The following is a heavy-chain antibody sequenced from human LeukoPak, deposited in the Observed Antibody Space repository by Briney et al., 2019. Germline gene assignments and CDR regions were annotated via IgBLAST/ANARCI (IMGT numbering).Heavy chain of an antibody. CDR1: GGSISSGYY. CDR2: IYHSGST. Sequence: IPSETLSLTCTVSGGSISSGYYWGWIRQPPGKGLEWIGSIYHSGSTYYNPSLKSRVTISVDTSKNQFSLKLSSVTAADTAVYYCARAGDFYSSGWYAPSSDYYMDVWGKGTTVTVSS. CDR3: ARAGDFYSSGWYAPSSDYYMDV. J-gene: IGHJ6*03. V-gene: IGHV4-38-2*02. D-gene: IGHD6-19*01.